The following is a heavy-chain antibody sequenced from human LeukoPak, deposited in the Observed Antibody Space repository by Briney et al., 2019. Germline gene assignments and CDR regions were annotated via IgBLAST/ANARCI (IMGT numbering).Heavy chain of an antibody. CDR2: ISSSGNSM. V-gene: IGHV3-21*01. J-gene: IGHJ4*02. CDR1: GFTFSTYS. Sequence: PGGSLRLSCAASGFTFSTYSMNWVRQAPGKGLEWVSSISSSGNSMYYADSVKGRFTISRDNAKNSLYLQMHSLRAEDTAVYYCASVMEVGIWLFDYWAREPWSPSPQ. D-gene: IGHD3-9*01. CDR3: ASVMEVGIWLFDY.